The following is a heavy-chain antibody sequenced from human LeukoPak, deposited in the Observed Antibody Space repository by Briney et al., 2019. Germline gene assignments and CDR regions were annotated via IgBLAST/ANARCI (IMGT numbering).Heavy chain of an antibody. CDR3: AKSTSWGIAAAGGY. J-gene: IGHJ4*02. Sequence: GGSLRLSCAASGFTFGSYAMSWVRQAPGKGLEWVSAISGSGGSTYYADSVKGRFTISRDNSKNTLYLQMNSLRAEDTAVYYCAKSTSWGIAAAGGYWGQGTLVTVSS. CDR2: ISGSGGST. CDR1: GFTFGSYA. V-gene: IGHV3-23*01. D-gene: IGHD6-13*01.